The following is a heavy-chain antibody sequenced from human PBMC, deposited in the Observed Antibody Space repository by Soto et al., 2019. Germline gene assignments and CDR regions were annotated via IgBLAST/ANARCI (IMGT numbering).Heavy chain of an antibody. V-gene: IGHV4-30-4*01. CDR2: IYYSGST. J-gene: IGHJ6*02. Sequence: LSLTCTVSGGSISSGDYYWSWIRQPPGKGLEWIGYIYYSGSTYYNPSLKSRVTISVDTSKNQFSLKLSSVTAADTAVYYCASVVVPAAIPYYYGMDVWGQGTTVTVYS. CDR1: GGSISSGDYY. D-gene: IGHD2-2*01. CDR3: ASVVVPAAIPYYYGMDV.